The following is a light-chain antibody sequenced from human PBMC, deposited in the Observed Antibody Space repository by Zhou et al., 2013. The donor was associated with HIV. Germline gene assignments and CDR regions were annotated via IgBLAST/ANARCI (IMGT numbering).Light chain of an antibody. Sequence: EIVLTQSPGTLSLSPGERATLSCRASQSVSNNYLAWYQQKPGQAPRLLIYGASTRATGIPDRFSGSGSGTDFTLTISRLEPEDFAVYYCQRYGDSPALSFGGGTKLEIK. CDR2: GAS. CDR3: QRYGDSPALS. CDR1: QSVSNNY. J-gene: IGKJ4*01. V-gene: IGKV3-20*01.